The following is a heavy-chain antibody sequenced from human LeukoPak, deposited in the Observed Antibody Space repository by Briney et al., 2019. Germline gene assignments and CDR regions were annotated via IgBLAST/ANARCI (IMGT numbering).Heavy chain of an antibody. V-gene: IGHV1-69*04. CDR2: IIPILGIA. CDR1: GGTFSSYT. D-gene: IGHD2-2*01. Sequence: GASVKVSCKASGGTFSSYTISWVRQAPGQGLEWMGRIIPILGIANYAQKFQGRVTITADKSTSTAYTELSSLRSEDTAVYYCAREGVVPAADGGWFDPWGQGTLVTVSS. J-gene: IGHJ5*02. CDR3: AREGVVPAADGGWFDP.